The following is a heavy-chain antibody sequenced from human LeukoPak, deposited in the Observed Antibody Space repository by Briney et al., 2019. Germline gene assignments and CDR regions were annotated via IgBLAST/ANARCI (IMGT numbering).Heavy chain of an antibody. CDR2: MYTGGST. J-gene: IGHJ3*02. Sequence: PGGSLRLSCAASGFMVSSNYMSWVRQAPGKGLEWVSVMYTGGSTYYADSVKGRFTISRDNSKNTLNLQMNSLRAEDTALYYCARRISGASYAFDIWGQGTMVTVSS. CDR1: GFMVSSNY. V-gene: IGHV3-53*01. CDR3: ARRISGASYAFDI.